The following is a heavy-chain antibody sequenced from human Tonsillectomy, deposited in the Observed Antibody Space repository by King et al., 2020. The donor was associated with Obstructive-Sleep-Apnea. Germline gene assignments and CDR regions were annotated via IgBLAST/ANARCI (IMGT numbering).Heavy chain of an antibody. CDR1: GYNFKTYG. J-gene: IGHJ3*02. D-gene: IGHD3-10*01. V-gene: IGHV1-18*01. CDR2: ISGHNGDT. CDR3: ARDLFYYNSGTSYEDTFDI. Sequence: QLVQSGGEVKKPGASVRVSCKASGYNFKTYGLSWVRQAPGQGLEWIGWISGHNGDTNYAQRLRGRVVMTADTTTSTAYMELSCLTPDDTAVYYCARDLFYYNSGTSYEDTFDIWGQGTMVTVSS.